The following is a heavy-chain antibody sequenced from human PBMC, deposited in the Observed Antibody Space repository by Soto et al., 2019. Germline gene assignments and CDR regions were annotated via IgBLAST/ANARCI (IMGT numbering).Heavy chain of an antibody. V-gene: IGHV1-2*02. CDR3: VRDFRPYSHGVDV. D-gene: IGHD4-4*01. Sequence: GASVKVFCKASGYPFTGPYIYWVRQAPGQGLEWMGWINPSSGGTEFAEKFQGRVTVTRDTSIRTVFLELNSLRSDDTGVYFCVRDFRPYSHGVDVWGQGTAVTAS. J-gene: IGHJ6*02. CDR1: GYPFTGPY. CDR2: INPSSGGT.